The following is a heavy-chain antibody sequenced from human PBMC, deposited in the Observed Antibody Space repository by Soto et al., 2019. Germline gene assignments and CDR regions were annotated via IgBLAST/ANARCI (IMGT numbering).Heavy chain of an antibody. CDR1: GGTFSSYM. V-gene: IGHV1-69*02. CDR3: ARGYGSGSYAVDY. CDR2: IIPILGIA. Sequence: QVQLVQSGAEVKKPGSSVKVSCKASGGTFSSYMISWVRQAPGQGLEWMGRIIPILGIANYAQKFQGRVTITADKSTSTAYMELSCLRSEETAVYYCARGYGSGSYAVDYWGQGTLVTVSS. J-gene: IGHJ4*02. D-gene: IGHD3-10*01.